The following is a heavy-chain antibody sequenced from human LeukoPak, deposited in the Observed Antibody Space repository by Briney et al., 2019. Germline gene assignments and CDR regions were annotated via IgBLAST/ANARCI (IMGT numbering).Heavy chain of an antibody. CDR1: GFTFSSYA. V-gene: IGHV3-23*01. CDR3: AKATQNCSGGSCYSSLDY. CDR2: ISGSGGST. Sequence: TGGSLRLSCAASGFTFSSYAMGWVRQAPGKGLEWVSAISGSGGSTYYADSVKGRFTISRDNSKNTLYLQMNSLRAEDTAVYYCAKATQNCSGGSCYSSLDYWGQGTLVTVSS. J-gene: IGHJ4*02. D-gene: IGHD2-15*01.